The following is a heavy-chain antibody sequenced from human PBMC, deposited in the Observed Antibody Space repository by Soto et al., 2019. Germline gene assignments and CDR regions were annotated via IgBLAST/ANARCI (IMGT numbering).Heavy chain of an antibody. D-gene: IGHD3-22*01. CDR1: GYTFTSYG. J-gene: IGHJ4*02. Sequence: QVQLVQSGAEVKKPGASVKVSCKASGYTFTSYGISWVRQAPGQGLEWMGWSSGYNGNTKYAQKRQVRVTMTTETSTSTAYMELRSLRSDDTAVYYCARDLRGQIVDYWGQGTLVTVSS. V-gene: IGHV1-18*01. CDR3: ARDLRGQIVDY. CDR2: SSGYNGNT.